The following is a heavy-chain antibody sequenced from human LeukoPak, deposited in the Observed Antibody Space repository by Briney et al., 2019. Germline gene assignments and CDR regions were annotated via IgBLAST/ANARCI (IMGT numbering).Heavy chain of an antibody. D-gene: IGHD2-21*02. Sequence: PGGSLRLSCAASGFTFSSYAMHWVCQAPGKGLEWVAVIPFDVTNIYYADSVRGRFSISRDNSKNTLFLQMNTLRGDDTAIYYCARARPVYCSGDCYSGGDWYFDLWGRGTLVTVSS. J-gene: IGHJ2*01. CDR3: ARARPVYCSGDCYSGGDWYFDL. CDR2: IPFDVTNI. CDR1: GFTFSSYA. V-gene: IGHV3-30*04.